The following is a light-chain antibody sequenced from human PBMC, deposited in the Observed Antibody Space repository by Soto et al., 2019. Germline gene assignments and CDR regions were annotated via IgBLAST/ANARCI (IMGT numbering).Light chain of an antibody. J-gene: IGKJ1*01. CDR3: QQYNAYPWT. CDR1: QTVSSSF. Sequence: EIVLTQSTGTLSLSPGERATLSCRASQTVSSSFLAWYQQTPGQAPRLLIYAASSRATGIPDRFSGSGSGTDFTLTISSLQPEDFATYYCQQYNAYPWTVGQGTKVDIK. V-gene: IGKV3-20*01. CDR2: AAS.